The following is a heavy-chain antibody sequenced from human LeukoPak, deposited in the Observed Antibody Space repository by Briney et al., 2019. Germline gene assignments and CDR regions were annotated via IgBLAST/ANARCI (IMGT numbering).Heavy chain of an antibody. V-gene: IGHV3-23*01. J-gene: IGHJ5*02. D-gene: IGHD3-22*01. Sequence: GGSLRLSCAASGFTFSSYAMSWVRQAPGKGLEWVSAISGSGGSTYYADSVKGRFTISRDNSKNTLYSQLNSLIAEDTAVYYSAKSPCCYDSSGQLGTKDNWFDPWGQGTLVTVSS. CDR3: AKSPCCYDSSGQLGTKDNWFDP. CDR1: GFTFSSYA. CDR2: ISGSGGST.